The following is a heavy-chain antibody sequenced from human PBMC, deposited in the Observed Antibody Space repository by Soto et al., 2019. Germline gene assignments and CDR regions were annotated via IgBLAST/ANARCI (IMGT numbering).Heavy chain of an antibody. V-gene: IGHV4-4*02. CDR2: IYQSGST. D-gene: IGHD1-1*01. J-gene: IGHJ6*02. Sequence: PSETLSLTCAVSGGSITSYKWWSWVRQPPGKGLEWIGEIYQSGSTNYNPSLKSRVTISVDKSKNQFSLKLTSVTAADTAVYYCARGSIWNYDYSFGMDGWGQGTTVTVAS. CDR1: GGSITSYKW. CDR3: ARGSIWNYDYSFGMDG.